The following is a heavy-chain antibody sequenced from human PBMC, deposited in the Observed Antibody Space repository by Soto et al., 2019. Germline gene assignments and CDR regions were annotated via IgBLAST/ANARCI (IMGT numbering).Heavy chain of an antibody. D-gene: IGHD6-13*01. J-gene: IGHJ1*01. Sequence: PVGSLRLSCAASGFTFSTYSMHWVRQAPGKGLEWISYMSDDTTTINYADSVKGRFTISRDNARNSLYLQMNSLRGEDTAVYYCARGDLTSTWYSGFFQHWGQGTLVTVSS. CDR2: MSDDTTTI. CDR3: ARGDLTSTWYSGFFQH. CDR1: GFTFSTYS. V-gene: IGHV3-48*04.